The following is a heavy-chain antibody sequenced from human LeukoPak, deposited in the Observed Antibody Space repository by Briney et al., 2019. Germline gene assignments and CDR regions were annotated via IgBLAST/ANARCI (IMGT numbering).Heavy chain of an antibody. CDR1: GGSISSGSYY. V-gene: IGHV4-61*02. D-gene: IGHD2-15*01. CDR3: AGRLVVAAANWFDP. Sequence: SETLSLTCTVSGGSISSGSYYWSWIRQPAGKGLEWIGRIHTSGSTNYNPSLKSRVTISVDTSKNQFSLKLSSVTAVDTAVYYCAGRLVVAAANWFDPWGQGTLVTVSS. J-gene: IGHJ5*02. CDR2: IHTSGST.